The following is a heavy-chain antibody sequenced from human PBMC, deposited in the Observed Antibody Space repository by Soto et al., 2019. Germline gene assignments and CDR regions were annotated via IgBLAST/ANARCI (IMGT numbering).Heavy chain of an antibody. D-gene: IGHD6-19*01. CDR3: ARSFGWYAIDY. CDR2: MSHSGSV. J-gene: IGHJ4*02. Sequence: QVLLQESGPGLVQPSGTLSLSCVVSGVSISSNYYWGWVRQSPGEGLEWLGDMSHSGSVNYNPSLKVRVSISMDRYQNQFSLKLNSVTAADTAVYYCARSFGWYAIDYWGQGSLVVVSS. CDR1: GVSISSNYY. V-gene: IGHV4-4*02.